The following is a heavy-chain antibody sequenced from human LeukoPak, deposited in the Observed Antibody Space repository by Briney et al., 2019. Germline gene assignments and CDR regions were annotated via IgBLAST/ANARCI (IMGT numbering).Heavy chain of an antibody. V-gene: IGHV4-59*01. CDR1: GGSINSYY. CDR2: VAYSGST. D-gene: IGHD5-12*01. CDR3: ARTVSGYYFNA. J-gene: IGHJ5*02. Sequence: SETLSLTCAVSGGSINSYYWSWIRQPPGKGLEWIGYVAYSGSTNYNPSLKSRVTISLDTSKNQFSLKLSSVTAADTAVYYCARTVSGYYFNAWGPGTLVTVSS.